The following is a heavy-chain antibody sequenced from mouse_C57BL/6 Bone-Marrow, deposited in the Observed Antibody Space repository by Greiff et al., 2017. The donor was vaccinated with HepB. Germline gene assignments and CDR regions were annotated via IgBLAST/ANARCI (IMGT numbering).Heavy chain of an antibody. J-gene: IGHJ4*01. CDR2: IDPENGDT. Sequence: EVQLQQSGAELVRPGASVKLSCTASGFNIKDDYMHWVKQRPEQGLEWIGWIDPENGDTESASKFQGKATITADTSSNTAYLQLSSLTSEDTAVYYCTTYVSAMDYWGQGTSVTVSS. CDR1: GFNIKDDY. CDR3: TTYVSAMDY. D-gene: IGHD1-1*01. V-gene: IGHV14-4*01.